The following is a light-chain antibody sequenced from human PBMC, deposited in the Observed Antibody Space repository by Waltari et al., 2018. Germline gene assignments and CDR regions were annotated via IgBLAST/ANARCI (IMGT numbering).Light chain of an antibody. CDR2: KAS. CDR1: QNINYW. CDR3: QQYNSFPWT. V-gene: IGKV1-5*03. Sequence: DIQMTQSPSTLSASVGDRVTITCRASQNINYWLAWYQQKPGNAPNLLFYKASSLESGVPSRFSGSGSGTEFTLTISSLQPGDFATYYCQQYNSFPWTFGQGTKVEIK. J-gene: IGKJ1*01.